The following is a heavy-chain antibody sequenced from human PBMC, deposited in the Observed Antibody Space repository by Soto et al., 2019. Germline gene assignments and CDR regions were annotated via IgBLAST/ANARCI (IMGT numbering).Heavy chain of an antibody. Sequence: SETLSLTCAVYGGSFSGYYWSWIRQPPGKGLEWIGEINHSGSTNYNPSLKSRVTISVDTSKNQFSLKLSSVTAADTAVYYFARASSSTSPRQHYYMDVWGKGTTVTVSS. D-gene: IGHD2-2*01. CDR3: ARASSSTSPRQHYYMDV. J-gene: IGHJ6*03. CDR1: GGSFSGYY. CDR2: INHSGST. V-gene: IGHV4-34*01.